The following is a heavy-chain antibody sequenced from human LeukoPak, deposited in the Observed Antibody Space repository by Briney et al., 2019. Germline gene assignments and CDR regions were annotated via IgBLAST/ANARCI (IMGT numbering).Heavy chain of an antibody. CDR3: ATTYSYTSGGYDY. CDR1: GGSISSYY. V-gene: IGHV4-59*08. J-gene: IGHJ4*02. Sequence: SETLSLTCTVSGGSISSYYWSWIRQPPGKGLEWIGYIYYSGSTNYNPSLKSRVTISVDTSKNQLSLKVSSVTAADTAVYYCATTYSYTSGGYDYWGQGTLVTVSS. D-gene: IGHD5-18*01. CDR2: IYYSGST.